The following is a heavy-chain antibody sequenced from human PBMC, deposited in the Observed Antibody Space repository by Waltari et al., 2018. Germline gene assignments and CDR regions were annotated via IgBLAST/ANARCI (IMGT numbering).Heavy chain of an antibody. Sequence: QVQLQESGPGLVKPSETLSLTCAVSGYSISSGYYWGWIRQPPGKGLDWVGSIYHSGSTYYNPSLKSRVTISVDTSKNQFSLKLSSVTAADTAVYYCARHGGDSSIDIDYWGQGTLVTVSS. J-gene: IGHJ4*02. CDR2: IYHSGST. CDR3: ARHGGDSSIDIDY. CDR1: GYSISSGYY. V-gene: IGHV4-38-2*01. D-gene: IGHD6-13*01.